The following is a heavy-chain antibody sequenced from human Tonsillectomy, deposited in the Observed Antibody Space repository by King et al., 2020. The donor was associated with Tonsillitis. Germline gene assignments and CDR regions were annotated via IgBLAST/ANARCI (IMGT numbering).Heavy chain of an antibody. CDR2: IYTSGST. V-gene: IGHV4-4*07. J-gene: IGHJ5*02. Sequence: VQLQESGPGLVKPSETLSLTCTVSGGSISNFYWSWIRQPAGKGLEWIGHIYTSGSTNHNPSLKSRVTMSVDTSKNQFSLKLSSVTAADTAVYYCARVLNIGWSNWFDPWGQGTLVPVPS. CDR3: ARVLNIGWSNWFDP. CDR1: GGSISNFY. D-gene: IGHD6-19*01.